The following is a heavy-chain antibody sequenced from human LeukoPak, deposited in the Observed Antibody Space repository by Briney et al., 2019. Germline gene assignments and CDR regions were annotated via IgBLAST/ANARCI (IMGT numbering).Heavy chain of an antibody. Sequence: GASVKVSCKASGGTFSSYAISWVRQAPGQGLEWMGGIIPIFGTANYAQKFQGRVTITADESTSTAYMELSSLRSEDTAVYYCARGGGGYKYNWFDPWGQGTLVTVSS. CDR3: ARGGGGYKYNWFDP. V-gene: IGHV1-69*13. D-gene: IGHD5-24*01. CDR1: GGTFSSYA. J-gene: IGHJ5*02. CDR2: IIPIFGTA.